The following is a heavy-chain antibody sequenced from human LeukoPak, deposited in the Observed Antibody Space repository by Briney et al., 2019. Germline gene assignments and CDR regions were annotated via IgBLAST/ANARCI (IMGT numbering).Heavy chain of an antibody. J-gene: IGHJ4*02. V-gene: IGHV4-61*01. CDR1: GGSISSGSYY. Sequence: PSETLSLTCTVSGGSISSGSYYWSWIRQPPGKGLEWIGYIYYSGSTNYNPSLKSRVTISVDTSKNQFSLKLSSVTAADTAVYYCASLQGYCSSTSCYDQFYFDYWGQGTLVTVSS. D-gene: IGHD2-2*01. CDR2: IYYSGST. CDR3: ASLQGYCSSTSCYDQFYFDY.